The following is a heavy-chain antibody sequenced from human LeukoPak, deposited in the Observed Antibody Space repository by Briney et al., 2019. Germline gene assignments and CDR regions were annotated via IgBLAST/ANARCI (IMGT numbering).Heavy chain of an antibody. CDR3: ARASEGYGSSAGAFDI. Sequence: ASVKVSCKASGGTFSSYAISWVRQAPGQGLEWMGWISAYNGNTNYAQKLQGRVTMTTDTSTSTAYMELRSLRSDDTAVYYCARASEGYGSSAGAFDIWGQGTMVTVSS. V-gene: IGHV1-18*01. J-gene: IGHJ3*02. CDR2: ISAYNGNT. CDR1: GGTFSSYA. D-gene: IGHD3-22*01.